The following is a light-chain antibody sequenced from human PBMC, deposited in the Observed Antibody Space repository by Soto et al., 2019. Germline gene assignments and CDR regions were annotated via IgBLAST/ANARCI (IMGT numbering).Light chain of an antibody. CDR3: QVWESSTDHYV. V-gene: IGLV3-21*02. J-gene: IGLJ1*01. Sequence: SSELTQPPSVSVAPGQTARITCEGASLGSKSVHWYQQRPGQAPILVVFDDSDRPSGIHEQFSGSKSGNTATLTFSGVEAGDEADYYCQVWESSTDHYVFGTGTKLTVL. CDR1: SLGSKS. CDR2: DDS.